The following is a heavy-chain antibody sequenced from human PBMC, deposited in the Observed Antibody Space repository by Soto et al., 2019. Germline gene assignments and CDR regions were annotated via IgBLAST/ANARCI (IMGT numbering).Heavy chain of an antibody. V-gene: IGHV3-7*01. J-gene: IGHJ6*02. D-gene: IGHD6-6*01. Sequence: GGSLRLSCAASGFTFSSYWMSWVRQAPGKGLEWVANIKQDGSEKYSVDSVKGRFTIARDNAKNSLYLQMNSLRAEDTAVYYCARDTIAARDYYYYGMDVWGQGTTVTVSS. CDR1: GFTFSSYW. CDR3: ARDTIAARDYYYYGMDV. CDR2: IKQDGSEK.